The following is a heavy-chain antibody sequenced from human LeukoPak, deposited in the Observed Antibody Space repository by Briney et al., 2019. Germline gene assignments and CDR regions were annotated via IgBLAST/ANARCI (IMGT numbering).Heavy chain of an antibody. CDR2: INWNGGST. J-gene: IGHJ4*02. V-gene: IGHV3-20*04. CDR3: AKVASNYDFDY. D-gene: IGHD4-11*01. CDR1: RFTFSTYD. Sequence: GGSLRLSCAASRFTFSTYDMHWVRQTPGKGLEWVSGINWNGGSTGYADSVKGRFTISRDNANNSLYLQMNSLRAEDTALYYCAKVASNYDFDYWGQGTLVTVSS.